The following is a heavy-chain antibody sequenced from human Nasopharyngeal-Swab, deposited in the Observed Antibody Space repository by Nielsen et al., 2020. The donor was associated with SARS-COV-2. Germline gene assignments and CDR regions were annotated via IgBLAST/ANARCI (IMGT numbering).Heavy chain of an antibody. CDR1: GFTFNRLA. CDR3: AKAGRAISSTNDFDL. V-gene: IGHV3-23*01. D-gene: IGHD1-1*01. Sequence: GESLKISCEASGFTFNRLAMSWVRQAPGQGLEWVARISNNGDTTYYADSVEVRFTISRDNSKNKMFLQMNNLRTDETAVYYCAKAGRAISSTNDFDLWGQGTLVTVSS. J-gene: IGHJ3*01. CDR2: ISNNGDTT.